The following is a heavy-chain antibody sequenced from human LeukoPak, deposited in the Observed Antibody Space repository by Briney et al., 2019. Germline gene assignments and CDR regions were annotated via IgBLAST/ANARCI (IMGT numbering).Heavy chain of an antibody. CDR1: GDSVSSNSAA. Sequence: SQTLSLTCAISGDSVSSNSAAWNWIRQTPSRGLEWLGRTYYRSNWNNDYAVSVQSRIIINPDTSKNQFSLHLSSVTAADTAVYFCARGPYSYDSSGAFDIWGQGTMVTVSS. V-gene: IGHV6-1*01. CDR3: ARGPYSYDSSGAFDI. D-gene: IGHD3-22*01. CDR2: TYYRSNWNN. J-gene: IGHJ3*02.